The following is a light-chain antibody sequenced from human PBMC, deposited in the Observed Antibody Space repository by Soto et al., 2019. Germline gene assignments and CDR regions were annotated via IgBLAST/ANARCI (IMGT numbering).Light chain of an antibody. CDR2: FAS. Sequence: EIVMTQSPATMSVSPGERATLSCRASQSVSNNLAWHQQKPGQAPRLLIYFASTRATGIPARFSGSGSGTQFTLTITSLQSEDVAVYYCQHYDEWPLTFGGGTKVET. J-gene: IGKJ4*01. CDR1: QSVSNN. CDR3: QHYDEWPLT. V-gene: IGKV3-15*01.